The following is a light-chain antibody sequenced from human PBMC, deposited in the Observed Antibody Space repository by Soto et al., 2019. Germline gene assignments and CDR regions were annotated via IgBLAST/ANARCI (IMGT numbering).Light chain of an antibody. CDR2: GAS. CDR3: QQYNSYS. Sequence: EIVLSQSPGTLSLSPGERATLSCRASQSVSSSYLAWYQQKPGQAPRLLIYGASSRATGIPDRFSGSGSGTDFTLTISSLQPDDFATYYCQQYNSYSFGQGGNVDVK. V-gene: IGKV3-20*01. CDR1: QSVSSSY. J-gene: IGKJ1*01.